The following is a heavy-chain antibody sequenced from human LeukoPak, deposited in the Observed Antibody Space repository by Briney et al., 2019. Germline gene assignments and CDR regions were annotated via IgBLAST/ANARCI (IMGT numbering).Heavy chain of an antibody. CDR2: IYYSGST. V-gene: IGHV4-59*01. CDR1: GGSISSYY. D-gene: IGHD3-22*01. J-gene: IGHJ2*01. Sequence: PSETLPLTCTVSGGSISSYYWSWIRQPPGKGLEWIGYIYYSGSTNYNPSLKSRVTISVDTSKNQFSLKLSSVTAADTAVYYCARDPYYYDSSGWYFDLWGRGTLVTVSS. CDR3: ARDPYYYDSSGWYFDL.